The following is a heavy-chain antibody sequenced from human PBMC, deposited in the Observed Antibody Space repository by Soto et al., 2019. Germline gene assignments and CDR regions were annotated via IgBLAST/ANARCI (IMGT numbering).Heavy chain of an antibody. CDR1: GLIFNINS. J-gene: IGHJ4*02. CDR3: ASGGSGKASPEPLLF. CDR2: LSYDATST. V-gene: IGHV3-30*03. Sequence: QGQLMESGGGVVQPGKSLRLSCATSGLIFNINSLHWVRQAPGKRLEWVASLSYDATSTKYADPVKGRITISRDYSKNTLHLEVNSLRPDDTALYYCASGGSGKASPEPLLFWGQGTLVSVSS. D-gene: IGHD2-15*01.